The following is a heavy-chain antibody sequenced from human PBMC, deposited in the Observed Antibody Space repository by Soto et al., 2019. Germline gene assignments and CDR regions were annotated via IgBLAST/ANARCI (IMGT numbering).Heavy chain of an antibody. CDR2: ISYDGSQK. J-gene: IGHJ4*02. CDR1: GYTFSTYA. CDR3: ARDMDRGSWHFHRLDY. V-gene: IGHV3-30-3*01. D-gene: IGHD2-2*03. Sequence: PGGSLRLSCAASGYTFSTYAMHWIRQAPGKGLERVAVISYDGSQKYNADSVKGRFIISRDNSENTLYLQMNSLRAEDTAVYYCARDMDRGSWHFHRLDYWGQGTAVTVS.